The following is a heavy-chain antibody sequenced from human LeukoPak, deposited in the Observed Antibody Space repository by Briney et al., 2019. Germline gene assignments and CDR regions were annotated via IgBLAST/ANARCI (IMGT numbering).Heavy chain of an antibody. J-gene: IGHJ4*02. D-gene: IGHD3-16*01. CDR3: ARRQNGGYFDY. CDR2: IYTSGST. V-gene: IGHV4-4*09. CDR1: GGSISRYY. Sequence: SETLSLTCTVSGGSISRYYWSWIRQPPGKGLEWIGYIYTSGSTNYNPSLKSRVTISVDTSKNQFSLKLSSVTAADTAVYYCARRQNGGYFDYWGQGTLVTVSS.